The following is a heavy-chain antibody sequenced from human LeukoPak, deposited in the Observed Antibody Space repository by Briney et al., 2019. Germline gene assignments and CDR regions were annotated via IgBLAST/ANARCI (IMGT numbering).Heavy chain of an antibody. V-gene: IGHV3-23*01. CDR1: GITLSNYG. Sequence: GGSLRLSCAVSGITLSNYGMSWVRQAPGKGPEWVAGISDSGGSTKYADSVKGRFTIARDNRKNTLYLQINSLRAEDTAVYFCAKRGVVIRVILVGFHKEAYYFESWGQGALVTVSS. CDR3: AKRGVVIRVILVGFHKEAYYFES. CDR2: ISDSGGST. D-gene: IGHD3/OR15-3a*01. J-gene: IGHJ4*02.